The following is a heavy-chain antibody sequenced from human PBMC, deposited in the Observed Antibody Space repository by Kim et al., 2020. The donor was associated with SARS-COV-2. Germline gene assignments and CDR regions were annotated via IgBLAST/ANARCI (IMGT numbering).Heavy chain of an antibody. Sequence: ASVKVSCKASGYTFTGYYMHWVRQAPGQGLEWMGRINPNSGGTNYAQKFQGRVTMTRDTSISTAYMELSRLRSDDTAVYYCASGYDFWSGYPPPHDAFDIWGQGTMVTVSS. CDR1: GYTFTGYY. V-gene: IGHV1-2*06. CDR2: INPNSGGT. D-gene: IGHD3-3*01. CDR3: ASGYDFWSGYPPPHDAFDI. J-gene: IGHJ3*02.